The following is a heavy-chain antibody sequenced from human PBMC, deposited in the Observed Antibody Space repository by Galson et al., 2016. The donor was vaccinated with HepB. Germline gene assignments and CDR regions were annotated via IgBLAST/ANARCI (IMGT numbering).Heavy chain of an antibody. CDR2: ISGSGGNT. Sequence: SLRLSCAASGFTFSSFAMTWVRQAPGKGLEWVSSISGSGGNTNYAESVKGRFTISRDNPKKMLYLQMNNLRAEDTAVYYCAKRSGFYYGSGSYYSHVEYWGQGALVTVSS. J-gene: IGHJ4*02. CDR1: GFTFSSFA. V-gene: IGHV3-23*01. D-gene: IGHD3-10*01. CDR3: AKRSGFYYGSGSYYSHVEY.